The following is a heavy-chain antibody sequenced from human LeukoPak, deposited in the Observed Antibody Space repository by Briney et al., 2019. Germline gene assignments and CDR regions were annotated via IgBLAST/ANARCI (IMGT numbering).Heavy chain of an antibody. Sequence: PGGSLRLSCAASGFTFSSYSMNWVRQAPGKGLEWVSSISSSSSYIYYADSVKGRFTISRDNAKNSLYLQMNSLRAEDTAVYYCARGRIGGRPNWFDPWGQGTLVTVSS. CDR2: ISSSSSYI. D-gene: IGHD2-15*01. J-gene: IGHJ5*02. V-gene: IGHV3-21*04. CDR3: ARGRIGGRPNWFDP. CDR1: GFTFSSYS.